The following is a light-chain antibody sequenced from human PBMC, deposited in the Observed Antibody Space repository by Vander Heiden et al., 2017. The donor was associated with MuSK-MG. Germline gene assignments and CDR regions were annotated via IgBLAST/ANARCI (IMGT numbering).Light chain of an antibody. CDR2: WAS. CDR3: QQYDNAPQT. CDR1: QSVLYSSNNKNY. Sequence: DIVMTQSPDSLAVSLGERATINCKSSQSVLYSSNNKNYLAWYQQKPGQPPKLLIYWASTRESGVPDRFSGSGSGTDFTLTISSLQAEDVAVYYCQQYDNAPQTFGQGTKLEIK. J-gene: IGKJ2*01. V-gene: IGKV4-1*01.